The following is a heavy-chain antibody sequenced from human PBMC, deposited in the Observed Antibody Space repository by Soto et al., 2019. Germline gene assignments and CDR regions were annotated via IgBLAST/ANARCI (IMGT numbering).Heavy chain of an antibody. CDR2: VYYTGTT. Sequence: SETLSLTCTVAGGSISSYFYIWVRQPPGKGLEWIGSVYYTGTTDYNPSLKSRVTISVDTSKTQFSLNLRSVTAADTAVYYCARDLAAVPRAFDYWGRGTLVTVSS. CDR1: GGSISSYF. V-gene: IGHV4-59*01. CDR3: ARDLAAVPRAFDY. J-gene: IGHJ4*02. D-gene: IGHD6-13*01.